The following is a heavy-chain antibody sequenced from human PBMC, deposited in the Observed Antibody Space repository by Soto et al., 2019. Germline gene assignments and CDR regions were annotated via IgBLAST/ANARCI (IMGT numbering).Heavy chain of an antibody. Sequence: ASVKVSCKASGYTFTSYGISWVRQAPGQGLEWMGWISAYNGNTNYAQKLQGKVTMTTDTSTSTAYMELRSLRSDDTAVYYCARDGTRDVLRFLEWFGGFDPWGHGTLVTVSS. CDR2: ISAYNGNT. D-gene: IGHD3-3*01. V-gene: IGHV1-18*01. CDR3: ARDGTRDVLRFLEWFGGFDP. J-gene: IGHJ5*02. CDR1: GYTFTSYG.